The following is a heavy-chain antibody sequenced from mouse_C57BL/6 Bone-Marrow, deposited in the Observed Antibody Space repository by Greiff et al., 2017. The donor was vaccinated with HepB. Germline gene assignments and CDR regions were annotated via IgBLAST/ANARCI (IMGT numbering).Heavy chain of an antibody. J-gene: IGHJ1*03. D-gene: IGHD2-3*01. Sequence: EVMLVESGGGLVKPGGSLKLSCAASGFTLSSYAMSWVRQTPEKRLEGVATISDGGSYTYYPDNVKGRFTISRDNAKNYLHLQMRHLKSEDTDMYYCARYESWYFDVWGTGTTVTVSS. CDR3: ARYESWYFDV. CDR1: GFTLSSYA. V-gene: IGHV5-4*03. CDR2: ISDGGSYT.